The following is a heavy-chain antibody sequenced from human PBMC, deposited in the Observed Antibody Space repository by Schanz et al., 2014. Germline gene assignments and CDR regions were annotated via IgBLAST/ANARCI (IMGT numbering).Heavy chain of an antibody. CDR2: MYSSGST. J-gene: IGHJ5*02. CDR3: ARLRGGGVIITT. CDR1: GGSINSGGYR. V-gene: IGHV4-39*01. D-gene: IGHD3-10*01. Sequence: QLQLQESGPGLVKASETLSLTCSVSGGSINSGGYRWGWIRQPPGKGLEWIGTMYSSGSTYYNPSLKSRVTISADTSRNLFSLKVMSVTAADTALYYCARLRGGGVIITTWGQGTLVTVSS.